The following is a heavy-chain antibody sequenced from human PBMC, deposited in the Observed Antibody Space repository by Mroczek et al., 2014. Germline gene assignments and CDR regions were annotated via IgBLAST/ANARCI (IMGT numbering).Heavy chain of an antibody. Sequence: QVQLQESGPGLVKPSQTLSLTCTVSGGSISSGDYYWSWIRRPPGKGLEWIGYIYYSGSTYYNPSLKSRVTISVDTSKNQFSLKLSSVTAADTAVYYCARTGGYDFWSGPAVRYYYYMDVWGKGTTVTVSS. CDR3: ARTGGYDFWSGPAVRYYYYMDV. V-gene: IGHV4-30-4*01. CDR1: GGSISSGDYY. CDR2: IYYSGST. D-gene: IGHD3-3*01. J-gene: IGHJ6*03.